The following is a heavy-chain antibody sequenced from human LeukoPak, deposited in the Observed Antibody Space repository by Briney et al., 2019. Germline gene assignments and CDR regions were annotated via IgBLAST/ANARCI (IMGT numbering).Heavy chain of an antibody. V-gene: IGHV4-59*01. D-gene: IGHD4-23*01. Sequence: SETLSLTCTVSGASISSYYWSWIRQPPGKGLEWIGYTYYSGSTNYNPSLKSRVTISVDTSKNQFSLRLTSVTAADTAVYYCARGGSGNSGNWGQGTLVTVSS. CDR2: TYYSGST. CDR3: ARGGSGNSGN. J-gene: IGHJ4*02. CDR1: GASISSYY.